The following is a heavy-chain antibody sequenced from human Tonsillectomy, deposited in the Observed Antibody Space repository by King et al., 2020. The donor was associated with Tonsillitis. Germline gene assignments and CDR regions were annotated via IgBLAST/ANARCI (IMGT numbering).Heavy chain of an antibody. CDR1: GFTFSDYY. Sequence: VQLVESGGGLAKPGGSLRLSCAASGFTFSDYYMSWIRQAPGKGLEGVSYISSCGSTIYYGDSVKGRLTISRDNDKNSLYLQMNSLRAEDTAVYYCATATSYDFWSAYYDAFDIWGRGTMVTVSS. J-gene: IGHJ3*02. D-gene: IGHD3-3*01. V-gene: IGHV3-11*01. CDR3: ATATSYDFWSAYYDAFDI. CDR2: ISSCGSTI.